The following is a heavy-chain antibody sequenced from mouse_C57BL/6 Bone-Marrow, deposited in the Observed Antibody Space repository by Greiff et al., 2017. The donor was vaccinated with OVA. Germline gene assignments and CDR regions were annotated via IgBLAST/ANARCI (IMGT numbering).Heavy chain of an antibody. V-gene: IGHV5-17*01. CDR2: ISSGSSTI. Sequence: EVQRVESGGGLVKPGGSLKLSCAASGFTFSDYGMHWVRQAPEKGLEWVAYISSGSSTIYYADTVKGRFTISRDNAKNTLFLQMTSLRSEDTAMYYCARGDYYGSNDFDYWGQGTTRTVSS. CDR3: ARGDYYGSNDFDY. D-gene: IGHD1-1*01. J-gene: IGHJ2*01. CDR1: GFTFSDYG.